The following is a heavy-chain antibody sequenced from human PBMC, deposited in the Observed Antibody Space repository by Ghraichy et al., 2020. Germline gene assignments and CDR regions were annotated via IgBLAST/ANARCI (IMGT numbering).Heavy chain of an antibody. Sequence: ASVKVSCKVSGYTLTELSMHWVRQAPGKGLDWMGSFDPEAGETIYAQKFQGGVTMTEDTSTDTAYMELSSLRSEDTALYYCATWGIEVAGRVNALDIWGQGTMVTVSS. J-gene: IGHJ3*02. CDR1: GYTLTELS. CDR3: ATWGIEVAGRVNALDI. CDR2: FDPEAGET. V-gene: IGHV1-24*01. D-gene: IGHD6-19*01.